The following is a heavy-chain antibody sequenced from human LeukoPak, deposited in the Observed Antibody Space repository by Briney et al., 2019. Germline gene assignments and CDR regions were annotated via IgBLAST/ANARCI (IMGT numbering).Heavy chain of an antibody. J-gene: IGHJ4*02. CDR1: GNTFPSHF. CDR3: ATSPRGYIAAAGTR. CDR2: INPNSGGT. D-gene: IGHD6-13*01. Sequence: ASVKVSCKASGNTFPSHFMNWVRQAPGQGLEWMGWINPNSGGTNYAQKFQGRVTMTRDTSTSTVYMELSSLRSEDTAVYYCATSPRGYIAAAGTRWGQGTLVTASS. V-gene: IGHV1-2*02.